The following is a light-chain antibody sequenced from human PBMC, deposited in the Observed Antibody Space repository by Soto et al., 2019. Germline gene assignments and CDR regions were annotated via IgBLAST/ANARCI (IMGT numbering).Light chain of an antibody. J-gene: IGKJ4*01. CDR2: GAS. CDR3: QQYGVSPT. Sequence: EIVLTQSPGTLSLSPVERATLSCRASQSVSSSYLAWYQQNPGQAPRLLLYGASSRATGIPDRFSGRGSGIDFPLTIRRLEPEDSAVYYCQQYGVSPTFGGGTKVDIK. CDR1: QSVSSSY. V-gene: IGKV3-20*01.